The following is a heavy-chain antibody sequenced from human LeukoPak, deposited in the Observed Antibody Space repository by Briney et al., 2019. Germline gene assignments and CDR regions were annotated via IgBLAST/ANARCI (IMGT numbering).Heavy chain of an antibody. CDR3: ARFTVTPPFDY. D-gene: IGHD4-17*01. CDR2: ISGSGGST. Sequence: GGSLRLSCAATGFTSVNYAMSWVRQAPGKGLEWVSAISGSGGSTYYADSVKGRFTISRDNSKNTLYLQMNSLRAEDTAVYYCARFTVTPPFDYWGQGTLVTVSS. CDR1: GFTSVNYA. J-gene: IGHJ4*02. V-gene: IGHV3-23*01.